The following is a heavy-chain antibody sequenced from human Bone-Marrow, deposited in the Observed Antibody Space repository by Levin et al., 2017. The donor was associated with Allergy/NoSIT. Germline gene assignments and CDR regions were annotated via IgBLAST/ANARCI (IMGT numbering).Heavy chain of an antibody. CDR1: GFIFGDYV. D-gene: IGHD3-10*01. CDR2: IKRKSYGGTT. CDR3: SRTVLYHYGAGTYYFDY. J-gene: IGHJ4*02. V-gene: IGHV3-49*03. Sequence: SCTTSGFIFGDYVLTWLRQSPGKGLEWVGLIKRKSYGGTTDYAASVKGRFSISRDDSRGIAYLQMNSLKTEDTGVYYCSRTVLYHYGAGTYYFDYWGQGTLVTVAS.